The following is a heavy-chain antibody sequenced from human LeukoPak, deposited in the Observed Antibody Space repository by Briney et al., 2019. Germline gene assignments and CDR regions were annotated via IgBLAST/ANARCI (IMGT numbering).Heavy chain of an antibody. J-gene: IGHJ4*02. D-gene: IGHD3-3*01. CDR3: ARVEEKYYDFWSGYWIFDY. Sequence: ASVKVSCKASGYTFTGYYMHWVRQALEKGLEGRGWFNPNSGGTNYAQKFQGRVTMTRDTSISTAYMELSRLRSDDTAVYYCARVEEKYYDFWSGYWIFDYWGQGTLVTVSS. V-gene: IGHV1-2*02. CDR1: GYTFTGYY. CDR2: FNPNSGGT.